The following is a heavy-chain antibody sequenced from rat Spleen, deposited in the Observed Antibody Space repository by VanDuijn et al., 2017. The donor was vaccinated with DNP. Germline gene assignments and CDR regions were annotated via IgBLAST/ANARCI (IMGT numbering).Heavy chain of an antibody. D-gene: IGHD1-4*01. CDR3: ARGNYPGINTFDY. CDR1: GFTFNNYW. V-gene: IGHV5-31*01. J-gene: IGHJ2*01. CDR2: ISYGGGAT. Sequence: EVQLVESGGGLVQPGRSLKLSCVASGFTFNNYWMTWIRQVPGKGLEWVAYISYGGGATYCGDSVKGRFTISRDNAKSTLYLQMNSLKSEDTATYYCARGNYPGINTFDYWGQGVMVTVSS.